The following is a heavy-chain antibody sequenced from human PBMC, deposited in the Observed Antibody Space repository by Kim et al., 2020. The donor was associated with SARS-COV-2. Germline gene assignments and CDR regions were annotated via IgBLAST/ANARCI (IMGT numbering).Heavy chain of an antibody. V-gene: IGHV3-30*04. CDR2: ISYDGSNK. CDR1: GFTFSSYA. CDR3: ARGGYYDILTGYGMDV. J-gene: IGHJ6*02. D-gene: IGHD3-9*01. Sequence: GGSLRLSCAASGFTFSSYAMHWVRQAPGKGLEWVAVISYDGSNKYYADSVKGRFTISRDNSKNTLYLQMNSLRAEDTAVYYCARGGYYDILTGYGMDVWGQGTTVTVSS.